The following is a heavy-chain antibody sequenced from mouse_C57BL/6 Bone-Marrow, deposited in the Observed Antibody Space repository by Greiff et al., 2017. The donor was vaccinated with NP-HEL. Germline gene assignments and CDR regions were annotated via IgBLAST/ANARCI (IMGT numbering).Heavy chain of an antibody. J-gene: IGHJ2*01. V-gene: IGHV1-26*01. CDR3: ARSLGYYGYFDY. Sequence: EVQLQQSGPELVKPGASVKISCKASGYTFTDYYMNWVKQSHGKSLEWIGDINPNNGGTSYNQKFKGKATLTVDKSSSTAYMELRSLTSEDSAVYYCARSLGYYGYFDYWGQGTTLTVSS. CDR1: GYTFTDYY. CDR2: INPNNGGT. D-gene: IGHD1-1*01.